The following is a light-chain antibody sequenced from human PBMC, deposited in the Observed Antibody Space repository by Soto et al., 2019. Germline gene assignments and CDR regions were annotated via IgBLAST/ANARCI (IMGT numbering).Light chain of an antibody. CDR3: SSYTSTGSYV. Sequence: QSALTQPASVSGSPGQSIAISCTGTSSDVGGYNSVSWYHQYPGKVPTLMIYDVTNRPSGVSDRFSGSKSGNTASLTISGLQAEDEGDYYCSSYTSTGSYVFGTGTKLTVL. CDR1: SSDVGGYNS. J-gene: IGLJ1*01. CDR2: DVT. V-gene: IGLV2-14*01.